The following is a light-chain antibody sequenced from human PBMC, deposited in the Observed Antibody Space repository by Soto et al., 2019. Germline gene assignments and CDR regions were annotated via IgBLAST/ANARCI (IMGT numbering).Light chain of an antibody. Sequence: IVLTHSPASLSLSPWERATLSCRSSQNVRSYLAWYQQKPGQALRLLIYDAANRATGIPARFSGSGSGTDFTLTISSLEPEDFAVYYCQQRSNWPPITFGQGTRLEIK. CDR2: DAA. J-gene: IGKJ5*01. CDR3: QQRSNWPPIT. V-gene: IGKV3-11*01. CDR1: QNVRSY.